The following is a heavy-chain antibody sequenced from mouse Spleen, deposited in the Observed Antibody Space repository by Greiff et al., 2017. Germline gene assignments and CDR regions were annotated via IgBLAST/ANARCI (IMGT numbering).Heavy chain of an antibody. V-gene: IGHV1-84*01. D-gene: IGHD2-4*01. CDR1: GYTFTDYY. Sequence: QVHVKQSGPELVKPGASVKISCKASGYTFTDYYINWVKQRPGQGLEWIGWIYPGSGNTKYNEKFKGKATLTVDTSSSTAYMQLSSLTSEDSAVYFCARSIKTGPFAYWGQGTLVTVSA. J-gene: IGHJ3*01. CDR3: ARSIKTGPFAY. CDR2: IYPGSGNT.